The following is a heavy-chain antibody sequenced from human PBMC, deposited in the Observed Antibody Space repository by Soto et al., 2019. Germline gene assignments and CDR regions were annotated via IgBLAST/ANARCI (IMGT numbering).Heavy chain of an antibody. V-gene: IGHV5-51*01. CDR1: GSAFSFTSNW. D-gene: IGHD1-20*01. CDR3: ARPRYNWNYDYYYGLDV. CDR2: ISPGETPDKSNP. Sequence: GESLKISCRGSGSAFSFTSNWIAWVRQRPGKGLEWMGIISPGETPDKSNPKYSPSFQGQVTFSADTSTRNFYLHWSSLKASDTAVYYCARPRYNWNYDYYYGLDVWGQGTTVTVSS. J-gene: IGHJ6*02.